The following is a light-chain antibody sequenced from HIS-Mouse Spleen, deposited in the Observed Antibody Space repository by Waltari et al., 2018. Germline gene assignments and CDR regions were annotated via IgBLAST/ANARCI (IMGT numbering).Light chain of an antibody. Sequence: SYEPTQPPSVSVSPGQTARITCSGDALPKKYAYWYQQKSGQAPVLVIYEDSKRPSGIPGRCSGSSSGTMATLTISGAQVEDEADYYCYSTDSSGNHRVFGGGTKLTVL. V-gene: IGLV3-10*01. CDR2: EDS. J-gene: IGLJ2*01. CDR3: YSTDSSGNHRV. CDR1: ALPKKY.